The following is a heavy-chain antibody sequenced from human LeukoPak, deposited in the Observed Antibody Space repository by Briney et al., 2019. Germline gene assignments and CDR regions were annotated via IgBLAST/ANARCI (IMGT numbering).Heavy chain of an antibody. V-gene: IGHV1-69*13. D-gene: IGHD5-24*01. CDR1: GGTFSSYA. CDR3: ARDRESRDGYNSYWYFDL. CDR2: IIALFGTA. J-gene: IGHJ2*01. Sequence: SVKVSCKASGGTFSSYAISWVRQAPGQGLEWMGGIIALFGTANYAQKFQGRLTITADESTSTAYMELSSLRSEDTAVYYCARDRESRDGYNSYWYFDLWGRGTLVTVSS.